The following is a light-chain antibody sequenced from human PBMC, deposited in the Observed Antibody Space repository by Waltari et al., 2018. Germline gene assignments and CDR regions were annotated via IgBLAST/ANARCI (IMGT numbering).Light chain of an antibody. CDR3: SSSTSRTALL. J-gene: IGLJ2*01. CDR2: DVS. CDR1: SSDIGSYNS. Sequence: QSALTQPASLSGSPGQSITISCTGTSSDIGSYNSVSWYQQHPGEAPKLMIYDVSVRPSGVSNRFSGSKSGNTAPLTISGLQAEDEADYYCSSSTSRTALLFGGGTKLTVL. V-gene: IGLV2-14*03.